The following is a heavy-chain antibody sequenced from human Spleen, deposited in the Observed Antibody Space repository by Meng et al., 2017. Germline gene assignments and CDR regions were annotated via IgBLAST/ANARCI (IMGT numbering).Heavy chain of an antibody. CDR1: GSHFPAYY. CDR2: INNNTGNP. CDR3: ARMTVAGMAY. J-gene: IGHJ4*02. Sequence: QVQLVHAGVAMNMPWAVGKVSCTPSGSHFPAYYIHWGRQAPGQGLEWMGWINNNTGNPTYAQGFTGRFVFSLDTSVSTAYLQITSLKAEDTAVYYCARMTVAGMAYWGQGTLVTVSS. D-gene: IGHD6-19*01. V-gene: IGHV7-4-1*02.